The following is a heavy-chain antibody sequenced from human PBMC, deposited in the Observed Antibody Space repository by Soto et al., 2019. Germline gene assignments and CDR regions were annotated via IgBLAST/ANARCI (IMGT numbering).Heavy chain of an antibody. CDR1: GYSFTSYW. J-gene: IGHJ3*02. CDR3: ACPAHQTRDQLLYDAFDI. V-gene: IGHV5-51*01. Sequence: GESLKISCKGSGYSFTSYWIGWVRQMPGKGLEWMGSIYPGDSDTRYSPSFQGQVTISAAKSISTAYLQWSSLKASDTAMYYCACPAHQTRDQLLYDAFDIWGQGTMVTVSS. D-gene: IGHD2-2*02. CDR2: IYPGDSDT.